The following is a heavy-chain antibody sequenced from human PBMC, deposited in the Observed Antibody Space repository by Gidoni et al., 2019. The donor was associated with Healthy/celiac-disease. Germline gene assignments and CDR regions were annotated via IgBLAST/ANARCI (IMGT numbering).Heavy chain of an antibody. CDR2: TYYRSKWYN. J-gene: IGHJ6*02. V-gene: IGHV6-1*01. CDR3: ARDRSVAARPDYYYYYYGMDV. D-gene: IGHD6-6*01. Sequence: QVQLQQSGPGLVKPSQTLSLTCAISGDSVSSNSAAWHWIRQSPSRGLEWLGRTYYRSKWYNDYAVSVKSRITINPDTSKNQFSLQLNSVTPEDTAVYYCARDRSVAARPDYYYYYYGMDVWGQGTTVTVSS. CDR1: GDSVSSNSAA.